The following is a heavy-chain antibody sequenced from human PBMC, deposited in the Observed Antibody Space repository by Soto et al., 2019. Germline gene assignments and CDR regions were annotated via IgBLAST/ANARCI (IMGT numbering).Heavy chain of an antibody. D-gene: IGHD6-13*01. Sequence: QVRLQESGPGLVKPSQTLSLTCTVSGGSTTSGAYYWGWVRQQPGKGPEWIAYINYRGTTYYNTSLKSRVTMSIDTSKNYFSLNVTSLSAADTAVYYCARVSATGTRWFDPWGQGTLVTVSS. J-gene: IGHJ5*02. CDR1: GGSTTSGAYY. CDR2: INYRGTT. CDR3: ARVSATGTRWFDP. V-gene: IGHV4-31*03.